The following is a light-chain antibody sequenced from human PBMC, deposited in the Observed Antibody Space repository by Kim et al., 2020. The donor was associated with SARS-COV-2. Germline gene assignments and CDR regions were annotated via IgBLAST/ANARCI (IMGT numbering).Light chain of an antibody. V-gene: IGLV9-49*01. Sequence: CTLSSGYSNFKVDWYQQRPGKGPRFVMRVGTGGIVGSKGDGIPDRFSVLGSGLNRYLTIKNIQEEDESDYHCGADHGSGSNFVVVFGGGTQLTVL. CDR2: VGTGGIVG. J-gene: IGLJ2*01. CDR3: GADHGSGSNFVVV. CDR1: SGYSNFK.